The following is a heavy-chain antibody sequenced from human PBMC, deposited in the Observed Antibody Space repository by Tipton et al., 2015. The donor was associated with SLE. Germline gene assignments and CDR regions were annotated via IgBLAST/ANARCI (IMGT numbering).Heavy chain of an antibody. CDR2: IKQDGSEK. Sequence: SLRLSCAASGFTFSYYWMSWVRQSPGKGLEWVASIKQDGSEKYYVDSVRGRFTISRDNAQNSLTLQMNSLRAEDTAVYYCARGYCGDGDCYGRGFFDYWGQGILVTVSA. V-gene: IGHV3-7*01. D-gene: IGHD2-21*02. CDR1: GFTFSYYW. J-gene: IGHJ4*02. CDR3: ARGYCGDGDCYGRGFFDY.